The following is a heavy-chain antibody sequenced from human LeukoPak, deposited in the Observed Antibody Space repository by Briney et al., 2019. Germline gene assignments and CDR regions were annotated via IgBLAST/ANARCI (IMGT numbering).Heavy chain of an antibody. J-gene: IGHJ4*02. CDR3: AREAPSFDFWSGFDY. CDR1: GGSISSYY. V-gene: IGHV4-59*01. CDR2: IYYSGST. Sequence: PSETLSLTCTVSGGSISSYYWSWIRQPPGKGLEWIGYIYYSGSTNYNPSLKSRVTISVDTSKNQFSLKLSSATAADTAVYYCAREAPSFDFWSGFDYWGQGTLVTVSS. D-gene: IGHD3-3*01.